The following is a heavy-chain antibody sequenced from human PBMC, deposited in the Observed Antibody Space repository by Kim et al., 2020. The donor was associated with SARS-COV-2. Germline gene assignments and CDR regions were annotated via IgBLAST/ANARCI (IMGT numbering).Heavy chain of an antibody. J-gene: IGHJ4*02. D-gene: IGHD3-10*01. V-gene: IGHV3-30*04. CDR1: GFTFSAHA. Sequence: GGSLRLYCAASGFTFSAHALHWVRQAPGKGLEWVAHIAYDGSHISYPDSVKGRFIISRDNTKYTLFLQMNSLRPEDTAVYYCLAEIGSRSFDHWGQVTLVTVSS. CDR2: IAYDGSHI. CDR3: LAEIGSRSFDH.